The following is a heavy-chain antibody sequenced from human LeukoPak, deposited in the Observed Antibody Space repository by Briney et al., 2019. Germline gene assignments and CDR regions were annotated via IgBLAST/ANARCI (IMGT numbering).Heavy chain of an antibody. CDR3: AKDGRDAGYSSGWYAVYYYYYGMDV. Sequence: GGSLRLSCAASGFTLSSYGVHWVRQAPGKGLEWVAVISYDGSNKYYTDSVKGRFTISRDNSKNTLYLQMNSLRAEDTAVYYCAKDGRDAGYSSGWYAVYYYYYGMDVWGQGTTVTVSS. CDR1: GFTLSSYG. D-gene: IGHD6-19*01. V-gene: IGHV3-30*18. J-gene: IGHJ6*02. CDR2: ISYDGSNK.